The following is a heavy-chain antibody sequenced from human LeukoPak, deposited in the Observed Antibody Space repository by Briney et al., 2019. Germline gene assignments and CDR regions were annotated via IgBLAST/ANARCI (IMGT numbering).Heavy chain of an antibody. J-gene: IGHJ4*02. CDR1: GGTFSSYA. CDR3: ARGTIVATIDY. V-gene: IGHV1-69*04. CDR2: IIPILGIA. Sequence: SVKVSCKASGGTFSSYAISWLRQAPGQGLEWMGRIIPILGIANYAQKFQGRVTITADKSTSTAYMELSSLRSEDTAVYYCARGTIVATIDYWGQGTLVTVSS. D-gene: IGHD5-12*01.